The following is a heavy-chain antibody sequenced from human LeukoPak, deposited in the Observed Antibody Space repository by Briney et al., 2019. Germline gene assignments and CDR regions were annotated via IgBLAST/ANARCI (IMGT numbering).Heavy chain of an antibody. Sequence: GGSLRLSCAASGFTFSSYGMHWVRQAPGKGLDWVAFIRYDGSNKNYADSVKGRFTISRDNSKNTLYLQMNSLRVEDTAVYYFVKWRGDSDNWPTPDYWGQGTLVTVSS. D-gene: IGHD1-1*01. CDR2: IRYDGSNK. CDR1: GFTFSSYG. J-gene: IGHJ4*02. CDR3: VKWRGDSDNWPTPDY. V-gene: IGHV3-30*02.